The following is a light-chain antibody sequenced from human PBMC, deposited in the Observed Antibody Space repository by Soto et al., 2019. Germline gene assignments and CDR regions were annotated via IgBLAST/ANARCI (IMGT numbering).Light chain of an antibody. CDR3: AAWDDNLNGLVV. CDR1: ASNIGTNG. V-gene: IGLV1-44*01. CDR2: TNS. J-gene: IGLJ3*02. Sequence: QSVLTQPPSASGTPGQRVTISCSGSASNIGTNGVNWYKQLPGTAPKLLIYTNSRRPSGVPDRFSGSKSGTSASLAISGLQSEDEADYYCAAWDDNLNGLVVFGGGTNVTVL.